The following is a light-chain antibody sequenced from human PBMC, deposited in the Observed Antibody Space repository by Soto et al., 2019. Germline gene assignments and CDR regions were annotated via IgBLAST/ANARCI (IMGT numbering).Light chain of an antibody. Sequence: QSVLTQPASVSGSPGQSITISCTGTSSDVGSYNLVSWYQQHPGKAPKLMIYEGSKRPSGVSNRFSGFKSGNTASLTISGLQAEDEADYYCCSYAGSSTFVYVFGTGTKVTVL. CDR2: EGS. CDR1: SSDVGSYNL. V-gene: IGLV2-23*03. CDR3: CSYAGSSTFVYV. J-gene: IGLJ1*01.